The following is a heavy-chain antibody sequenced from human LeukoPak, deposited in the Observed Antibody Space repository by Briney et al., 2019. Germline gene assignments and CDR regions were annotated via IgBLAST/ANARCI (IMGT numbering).Heavy chain of an antibody. D-gene: IGHD3-10*01. CDR2: IYHSGST. CDR3: ARSGGYLDY. CDR1: GYSISSGYY. V-gene: IGHV4-38-2*01. J-gene: IGHJ4*02. Sequence: SETLSLTCAVSGYSISSGYYWGWIRPPPGKGLEWIGSIYHSGSTYYNPSLKSRVTISVDTSKNQFSLKLSSVTAADTAVYYCARSGGYLDYWGQGTLVTVSS.